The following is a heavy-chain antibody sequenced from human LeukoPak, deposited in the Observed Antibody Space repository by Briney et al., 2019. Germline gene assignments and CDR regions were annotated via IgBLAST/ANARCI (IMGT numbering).Heavy chain of an antibody. V-gene: IGHV3-20*04. CDR1: GFTFDDYG. D-gene: IGHD3-22*01. CDR2: INWNGGST. CDR3: VRDWGYDSSGYWQKYFDT. Sequence: GGSLRLSCAASGFTFDDYGMSWVRQAPGKGLEWVSGINWNGGSTGYADSVKGRFTISRDNAKNTVHLQMNSLRAEDTAVYYCVRDWGYDSSGYWQKYFDTWGQGTLVTVSS. J-gene: IGHJ4*02.